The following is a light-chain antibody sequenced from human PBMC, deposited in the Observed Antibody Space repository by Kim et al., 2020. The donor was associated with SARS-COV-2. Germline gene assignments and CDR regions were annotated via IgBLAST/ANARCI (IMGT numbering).Light chain of an antibody. V-gene: IGLV3-19*01. CDR2: GKN. CDR3: NSRDSNDNVV. Sequence: SELPQDPAVSVALGQTVRITCQGDSLRSYYATWYQQKPGQAPILVIYGKNNRPSGIPDRFSGSSSGNTASLTITGTQAGDEADYYCNSRDSNDNVVFGGGTQVTVL. CDR1: SLRSYY. J-gene: IGLJ2*01.